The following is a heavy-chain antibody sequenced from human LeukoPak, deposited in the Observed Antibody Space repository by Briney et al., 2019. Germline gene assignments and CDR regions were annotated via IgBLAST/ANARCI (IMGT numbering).Heavy chain of an antibody. J-gene: IGHJ3*02. CDR1: GFTVSSNY. D-gene: IGHD6-13*01. Sequence: GGSLRLSCAASGFTVSSNYMSWVRQAPGKGLEWVSVIYSGGSTYYADSVKGRFTISRDNSKNTLYLQMNSLRAEDTAVYYCAKDQSLSIVAAAGDAFDIWGQGTMVTVSS. CDR2: IYSGGST. V-gene: IGHV3-53*01. CDR3: AKDQSLSIVAAAGDAFDI.